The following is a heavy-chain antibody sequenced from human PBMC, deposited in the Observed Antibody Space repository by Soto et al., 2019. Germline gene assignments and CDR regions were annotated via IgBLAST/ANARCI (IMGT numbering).Heavy chain of an antibody. V-gene: IGHV4-34*01. D-gene: IGHD3-22*01. J-gene: IGHJ4*02. CDR2: INHSGST. CDR1: GGSFSGYY. CDR3: ASSLYDYYDSSGLTAQLGY. Sequence: SETLSLTCAVYGGSFSGYYWSWIRQPPGKGLEWIGEINHSGSTNYNPSLKSRVTISVDTSKNQFSLKLSSVTAADTAVYYCASSLYDYYDSSGLTAQLGYWGQGTLVTVSS.